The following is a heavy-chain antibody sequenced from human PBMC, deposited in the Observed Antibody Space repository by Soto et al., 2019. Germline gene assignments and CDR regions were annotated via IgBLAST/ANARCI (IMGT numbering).Heavy chain of an antibody. CDR1: GGTFSSYA. V-gene: IGHV1-69*13. CDR3: ARDVRRYDYVWGSYRYSAGSGYGMDV. CDR2: IIPIFGTT. J-gene: IGHJ6*02. D-gene: IGHD3-16*02. Sequence: SVKVSCKASGGTFSSYAISWVRQAPGQGLEWMGGIIPIFGTTNYAQKFQGRVTITADESTSTAYMELSSLRSEDTAVYYCARDVRRYDYVWGSYRYSAGSGYGMDVWGQGTTVTVSS.